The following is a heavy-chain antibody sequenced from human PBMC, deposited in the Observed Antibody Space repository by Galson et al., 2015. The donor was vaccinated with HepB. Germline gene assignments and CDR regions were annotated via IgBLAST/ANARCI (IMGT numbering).Heavy chain of an antibody. Sequence: SVKVSCKASGYTFTSYGISWVRQAPGQGLEWMGWISAYNGNTNYAQKLQGRVTMTTDTSTSTAYMELRSLRSDDTAVYYCASSGQDALIAEYFQHWGQGTLVTVSS. J-gene: IGHJ1*01. CDR3: ASSGQDALIAEYFQH. CDR2: ISAYNGNT. CDR1: GYTFTSYG. V-gene: IGHV1-18*01. D-gene: IGHD6-19*01.